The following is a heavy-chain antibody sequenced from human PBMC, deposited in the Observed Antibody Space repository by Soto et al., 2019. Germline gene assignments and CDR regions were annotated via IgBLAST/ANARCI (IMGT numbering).Heavy chain of an antibody. CDR2: IWYDGSYK. D-gene: IGHD1-7*01. CDR3: ARGNWNYSYFDY. CDR1: GFTFNNYG. Sequence: QVQLVESGGGVVQPGRSLRLSCAASGFTFNNYGMHWVRQAPGKGLEWVAVIWYDGSYKYNADSVKGRFTISRDTSKNTLYLQMNSLRGEDTAVYHCARGNWNYSYFDYWGQGTLVTVSS. V-gene: IGHV3-33*01. J-gene: IGHJ4*02.